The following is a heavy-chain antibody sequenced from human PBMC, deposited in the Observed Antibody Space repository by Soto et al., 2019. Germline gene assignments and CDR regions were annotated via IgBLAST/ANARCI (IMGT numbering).Heavy chain of an antibody. CDR3: ARGTHNYRFDP. J-gene: IGHJ5*02. CDR1: GYTFTTYD. CDR2: MNPNTGNT. D-gene: IGHD1-1*01. V-gene: IGHV1-8*01. Sequence: QVQLVQSGAEVKRPGASVKVSCKASGYTFTTYDINWVRQATGQGLEWMGWMNPNTGNTAYAQKFQGRVTMTRNTSISTAYMELSGLTSEDTAVYYCARGTHNYRFDPWCQGTLVTVSS.